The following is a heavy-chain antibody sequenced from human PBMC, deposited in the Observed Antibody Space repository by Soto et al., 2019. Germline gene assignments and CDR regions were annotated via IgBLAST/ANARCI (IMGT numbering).Heavy chain of an antibody. J-gene: IGHJ5*02. CDR3: AKDSLESITIFGVVIIGNWFDP. V-gene: IGHV3-23*01. D-gene: IGHD3-3*01. Sequence: GGSLRLSCAASGFTFSSYAMSWVRQAPGKGLEWVSAISGSGGSTYYADSVKGRFTISRDNSKNTLYLQMNSLRAEDTAVYYCAKDSLESITIFGVVIIGNWFDPWGQGTLVTVSS. CDR1: GFTFSSYA. CDR2: ISGSGGST.